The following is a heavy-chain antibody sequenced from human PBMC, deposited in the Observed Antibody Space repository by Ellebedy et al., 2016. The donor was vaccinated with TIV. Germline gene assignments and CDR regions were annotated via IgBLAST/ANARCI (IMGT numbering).Heavy chain of an antibody. J-gene: IGHJ5*01. CDR3: ARNPPTYNWVDS. Sequence: PSETLSLTCTVSGGSISRSSYYWGWFRQPPGKGLEWIGNIYYSGNTDYNPSLKSPVTISVDTSKNQFSLKLRSVTAADTAVYYCARNPPTYNWVDSWGQGTLVTVSS. CDR1: GGSISRSSYY. CDR2: IYYSGNT. V-gene: IGHV4-39*01.